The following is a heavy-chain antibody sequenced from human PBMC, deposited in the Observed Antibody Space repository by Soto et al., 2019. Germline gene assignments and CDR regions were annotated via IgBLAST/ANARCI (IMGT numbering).Heavy chain of an antibody. Sequence: PGGSLRLSCAASGFTFDDYAMHWVRQAPGKGLEWVSGISWNSGSIGYADSVKGRFTISRDNAKNSLYLQMNSLRAEDTALYYCAKDIGDSSGHFDYWGQGTLVTVSS. CDR3: AKDIGDSSGHFDY. D-gene: IGHD6-19*01. V-gene: IGHV3-9*01. J-gene: IGHJ4*02. CDR1: GFTFDDYA. CDR2: ISWNSGSI.